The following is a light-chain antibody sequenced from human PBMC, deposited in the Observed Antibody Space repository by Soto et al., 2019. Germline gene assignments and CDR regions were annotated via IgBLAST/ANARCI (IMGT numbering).Light chain of an antibody. CDR2: GAS. Sequence: EIVLTQSPGTLSLSPGERATLSCRASQSVSSSYLAWHQQKLGQAPRRLIYGASSRAAGIPDRFSGSGSGTDFTLTISKLEPEDFAIYYCQQYGNSPWTFGQGTRVEMK. CDR3: QQYGNSPWT. J-gene: IGKJ1*01. CDR1: QSVSSSY. V-gene: IGKV3-20*01.